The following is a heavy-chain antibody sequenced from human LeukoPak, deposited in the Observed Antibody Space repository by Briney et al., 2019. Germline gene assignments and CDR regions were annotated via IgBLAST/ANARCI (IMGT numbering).Heavy chain of an antibody. Sequence: GGSLRLSCAASGFTFSSYSMNWVRQAPGKGLEWVANIKQDGSEKYYVDSVKGRFTISRDNAKNSLYLQMNSLRAEDTAVYYCASRVYPGFDYWGQGTLVTVSS. V-gene: IGHV3-7*01. CDR1: GFTFSSYS. CDR2: IKQDGSEK. J-gene: IGHJ4*02. CDR3: ASRVYPGFDY.